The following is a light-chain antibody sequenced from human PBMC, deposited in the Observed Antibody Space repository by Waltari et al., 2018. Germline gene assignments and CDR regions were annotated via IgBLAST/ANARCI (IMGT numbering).Light chain of an antibody. CDR1: QSVRSNY. Sequence: EIVLTQSPDTLSLSPGERATLSCRASQSVRSNYLAWYQQKPGQAPRLLIYGASTRATGIPDRFSGSGSGTDFTLTISRLEPEDFAVYYCQQYGSSLKTFGQGTKVEIK. J-gene: IGKJ1*01. V-gene: IGKV3-20*01. CDR3: QQYGSSLKT. CDR2: GAS.